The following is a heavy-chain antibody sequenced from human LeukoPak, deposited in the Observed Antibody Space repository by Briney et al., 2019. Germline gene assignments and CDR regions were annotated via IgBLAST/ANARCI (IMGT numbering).Heavy chain of an antibody. J-gene: IGHJ4*02. V-gene: IGHV1-2*02. CDR1: GYTFTGYY. CDR3: ATNSLGYCSGGSCYDY. D-gene: IGHD2-15*01. Sequence: ASVKVSCKASGYTFTGYYMHWVRQAPGQGLEWMGWINPNSGGTNYAQKFQGRVTMTRDTSISTAYTELSRLRSDDTAVYYCATNSLGYCSGGSCYDYWGQGTLVTVSS. CDR2: INPNSGGT.